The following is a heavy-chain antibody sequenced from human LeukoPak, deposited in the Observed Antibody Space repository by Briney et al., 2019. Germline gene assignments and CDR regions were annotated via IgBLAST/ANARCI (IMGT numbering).Heavy chain of an antibody. V-gene: IGHV1-2*02. Sequence: ASVRVSCTASGYTFTGYYMHWVRQAPGQGLEGMGWINPNNGGTNYAQKFQGRVTMTRDTSISTAYMELSRLRSDDTAVYYCARDREDILTGYDYWGQGTLVTVSS. CDR2: INPNNGGT. J-gene: IGHJ4*02. CDR3: ARDREDILTGYDY. CDR1: GYTFTGYY. D-gene: IGHD3-9*01.